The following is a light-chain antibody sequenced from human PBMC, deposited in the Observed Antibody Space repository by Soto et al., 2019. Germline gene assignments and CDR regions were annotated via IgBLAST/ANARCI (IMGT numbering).Light chain of an antibody. J-gene: IGLJ3*02. CDR1: SSDVGGYKY. CDR3: SSYTSSNTWV. Sequence: QSALTQPASVSGSPGQSITLSCTGTSSDVGGYKYVSWYQQHPGNDPQVLMYEVRNRPSGVSNRFSGSKSGNTASLTISGLQDEDEADYYCSSYTSSNTWVFGGGTKLTVL. V-gene: IGLV2-14*01. CDR2: EVR.